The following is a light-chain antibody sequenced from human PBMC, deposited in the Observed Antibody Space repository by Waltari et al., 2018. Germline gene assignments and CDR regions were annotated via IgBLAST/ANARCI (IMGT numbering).Light chain of an antibody. CDR3: QQYGSSPRFT. CDR1: PSVSRSY. Sequence: EIVLTQSPGTLSLSPGERATLSCRASPSVSRSYLAWYRQKPGQAPRLLIYGTASRATGIPDRFSGSGSVTDFTLTISRLEPEDFAVYYCQQYGSSPRFTFGPGTKVDIK. CDR2: GTA. V-gene: IGKV3-20*01. J-gene: IGKJ3*01.